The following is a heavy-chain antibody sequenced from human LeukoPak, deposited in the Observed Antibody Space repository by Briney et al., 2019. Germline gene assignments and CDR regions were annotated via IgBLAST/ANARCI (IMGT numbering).Heavy chain of an antibody. D-gene: IGHD4-17*01. CDR2: ITNDGSST. J-gene: IGHJ4*02. Sequence: PGGSLRLSCAASGLTFSSHWMHWVRQAPGKGLVWVSRITNDGSSTTYADSVKGRFTISRDNSKNTLYLQMNSLRAEDTAVYYCAKNFDDYGDYWYDYWGQGTLVTVSS. V-gene: IGHV3-74*01. CDR1: GLTFSSHW. CDR3: AKNFDDYGDYWYDY.